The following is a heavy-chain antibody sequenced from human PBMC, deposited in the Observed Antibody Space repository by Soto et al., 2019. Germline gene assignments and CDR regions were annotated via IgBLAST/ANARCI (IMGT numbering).Heavy chain of an antibody. CDR3: ASDSTGWFDP. Sequence: PETLSLTCTVSGGSVSSYYWSWIRQPAGKGLEWIGRFYTSGNTNYNPSLKSRVTMSLDTSKNQFSLKLSSVTAADTAVYFCASDSTGWFDPWGQGTLVTVSS. V-gene: IGHV4-4*07. D-gene: IGHD7-27*01. CDR1: GGSVSSYY. CDR2: FYTSGNT. J-gene: IGHJ5*02.